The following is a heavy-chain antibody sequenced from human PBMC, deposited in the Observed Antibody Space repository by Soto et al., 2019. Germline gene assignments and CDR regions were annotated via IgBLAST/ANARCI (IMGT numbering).Heavy chain of an antibody. CDR2: IYYGRST. CDR3: ARLGGDFWSGTTYPHFDY. D-gene: IGHD3-3*01. Sequence: SETLSLTCTVSGGSISSSSYYWGWIRQPPGKGLEWIGSIYYGRSTYYNPSLKSRVTISVDTSKNQFSLKLSSVTAADTAVYYCARLGGDFWSGTTYPHFDYWGQGTLVTVPQ. CDR1: GGSISSSSYY. J-gene: IGHJ4*02. V-gene: IGHV4-39*01.